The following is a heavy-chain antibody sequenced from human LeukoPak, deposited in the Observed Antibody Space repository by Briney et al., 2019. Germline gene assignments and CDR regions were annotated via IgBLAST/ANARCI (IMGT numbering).Heavy chain of an antibody. D-gene: IGHD3-10*01. V-gene: IGHV4-39*07. CDR3: ARDGSGDDAFDI. CDR2: IYYSGST. CDR1: GGSISSSSYF. Sequence: SETLSLTCTVSGGSISSSSYFWAWIRQPPGKGLEWIGNIYYSGSTYYNPSLKSRVTISVDRSKNQFSLKLSSVTAADTAVYYCARDGSGDDAFDIWGQGTMVTVSS. J-gene: IGHJ3*02.